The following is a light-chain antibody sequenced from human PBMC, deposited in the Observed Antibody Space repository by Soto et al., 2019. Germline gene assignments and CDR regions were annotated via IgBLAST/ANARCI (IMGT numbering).Light chain of an antibody. CDR1: QDISNY. Sequence: DIQMTQSPSSLSASVGDRVTITCQASQDISNYLNWHQQKPGKAPKLLIYDASNLETGVPSRFSGSGSGTDFTFTISSLQPEDIATYYCQQYDNLPPTWTFGQGTKVEIK. V-gene: IGKV1-33*01. CDR3: QQYDNLPPTWT. CDR2: DAS. J-gene: IGKJ1*01.